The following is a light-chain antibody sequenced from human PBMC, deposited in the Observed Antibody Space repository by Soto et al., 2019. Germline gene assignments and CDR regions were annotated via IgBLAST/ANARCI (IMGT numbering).Light chain of an antibody. J-gene: IGKJ4*01. Sequence: DFQRTQSPSTLSASVGDRVTITCRASQNIRSRVAXFQQKPGKAPKLLIYDASSLESGVQQRFSGRGWGTELTLTISSLQTDDLAAYYCQQYTSTSLLTFGGGTKVDI. CDR2: DAS. CDR3: QQYTSTSLLT. CDR1: QNIRSR. V-gene: IGKV1-5*01.